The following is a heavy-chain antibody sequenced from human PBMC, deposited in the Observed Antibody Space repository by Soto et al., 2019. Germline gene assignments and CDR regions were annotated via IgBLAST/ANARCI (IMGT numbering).Heavy chain of an antibody. D-gene: IGHD1-1*01. J-gene: IGHJ6*03. CDR1: GDGISCNSAA. Sequence: SQSRSLTCAISGDGISCNSAAWNWIRLSRSRGLEWLARTYYRSRWYNDYAVSVRSRITVNADTSKNQFSLQLTSVTPEDTAIYYCAGTTSHHWLYMDVWGRGTTVTVSS. V-gene: IGHV6-1*01. CDR2: TYYRSRWYN. CDR3: AGTTSHHWLYMDV.